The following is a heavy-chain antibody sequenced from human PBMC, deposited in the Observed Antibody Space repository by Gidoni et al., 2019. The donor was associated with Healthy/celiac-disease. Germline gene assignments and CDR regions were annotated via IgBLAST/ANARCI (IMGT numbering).Heavy chain of an antibody. V-gene: IGHV1-2*02. CDR3: AREGLGYCSSTSCYAPYYYYGMDV. J-gene: IGHJ6*02. D-gene: IGHD2-2*01. CDR2: INPNSGGT. CDR1: GYPFTVYY. Sequence: QAQLVQSGAEVKKPGASVKVSCQPSGYPFTVYYMHWVQQAPGQGLEWMGWINPNSGGTNYAQKFQGRVTMTRDTSISTAYMELSRLRSDDTAVYYCAREGLGYCSSTSCYAPYYYYGMDVWGQGTTVTVSS.